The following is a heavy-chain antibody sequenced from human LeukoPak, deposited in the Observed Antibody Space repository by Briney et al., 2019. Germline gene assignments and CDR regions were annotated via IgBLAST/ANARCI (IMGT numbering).Heavy chain of an antibody. J-gene: IGHJ4*02. CDR2: MSFDGSHQ. Sequence: PGGSLRLSCAASGFTFSNYAMHWVRQAPGKGLEWVALMSFDGSHQYYADSVKGRFTISRDNSKNTLYLQMNSLRAEDTAVYYCAKGAYDYIEMGYFDYWGQGTLVTVSS. D-gene: IGHD5-12*01. CDR3: AKGAYDYIEMGYFDY. V-gene: IGHV3-30*07. CDR1: GFTFSNYA.